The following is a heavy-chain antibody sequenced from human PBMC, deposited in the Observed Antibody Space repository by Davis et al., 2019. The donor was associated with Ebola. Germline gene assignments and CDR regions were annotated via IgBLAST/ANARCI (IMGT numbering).Heavy chain of an antibody. D-gene: IGHD6-19*01. CDR2: INAGNGHT. J-gene: IGHJ4*02. CDR3: AGGIAVGAFDY. Sequence: AASVKVSCKTSAFAFSTYAIHWVRQAPGQRLEWMGWINAGNGHTKYSQNFQGRVTITRDTSASTVYLYLSSLRSEDTGVFYCAGGIAVGAFDYWGQGTLVTVSS. V-gene: IGHV1-3*01. CDR1: AFAFSTYA.